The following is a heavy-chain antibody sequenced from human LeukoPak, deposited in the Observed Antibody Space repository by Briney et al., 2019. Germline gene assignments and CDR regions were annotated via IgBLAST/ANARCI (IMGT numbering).Heavy chain of an antibody. CDR2: RYYRSKWYN. Sequence: SQTLSVTSAISGDSVSSNSAGRNWIRQSPWSGLGCQGWRYYRSKWYNDYAVSVKSPITINPATSKNQFSLQFNSVTAEDTAVYYCASVRRGDSGYEKSLDPWGQGTLVTVSS. J-gene: IGHJ5*02. CDR3: ASVRRGDSGYEKSLDP. D-gene: IGHD5-12*01. V-gene: IGHV6-1*01. CDR1: GDSVSSNSAG.